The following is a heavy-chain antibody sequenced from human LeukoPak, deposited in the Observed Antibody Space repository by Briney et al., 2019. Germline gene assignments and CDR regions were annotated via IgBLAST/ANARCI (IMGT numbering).Heavy chain of an antibody. Sequence: GGSLRLSCAASGFIFRSYGMHWVRQAPGKGLEWVAVIPYDGSNENYADSVKGRFTISRDNSKNTLNLQMTSLSAEDTAVYYCAKGSYCSGGTCYSMWGFDVWGQGTMVTVSS. CDR1: GFIFRSYG. CDR2: IPYDGSNE. CDR3: AKGSYCSGGTCYSMWGFDV. V-gene: IGHV3-30*18. J-gene: IGHJ3*01. D-gene: IGHD2-15*01.